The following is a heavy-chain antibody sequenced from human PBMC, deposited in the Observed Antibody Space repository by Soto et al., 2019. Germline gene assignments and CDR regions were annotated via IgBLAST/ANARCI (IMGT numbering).Heavy chain of an antibody. CDR1: GDSISRGGYF. CDR2: IYDSGSA. D-gene: IGHD1-26*01. V-gene: IGHV4-31*03. CDR3: ARGILRPNHYMDV. J-gene: IGHJ6*03. Sequence: SETLSLTCIVSGDSISRGGYFWTWIRPHPGKGLEWIGYIYDSGSAFYNPSLKSRATMSVDTSKNQFSLNLRSVTAADTAVFYCARGILRPNHYMDVWGKGTAVTVSS.